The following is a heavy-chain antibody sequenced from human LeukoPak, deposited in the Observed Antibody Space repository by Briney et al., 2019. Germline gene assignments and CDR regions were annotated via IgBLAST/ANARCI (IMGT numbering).Heavy chain of an antibody. D-gene: IGHD3-10*01. CDR3: ARDDYMVAQFDACGI. Sequence: PSETLSLTCIVSGDSVSNFYWSWVRQPAGKGLEWIGRIYTSGSTNYNPSLKSRVTMSVDMSKNQLSLKLSSVTAADTAVYYCARDDYMVAQFDACGIWGQGTMVTVSS. J-gene: IGHJ3*02. V-gene: IGHV4-4*07. CDR1: GDSVSNFY. CDR2: IYTSGST.